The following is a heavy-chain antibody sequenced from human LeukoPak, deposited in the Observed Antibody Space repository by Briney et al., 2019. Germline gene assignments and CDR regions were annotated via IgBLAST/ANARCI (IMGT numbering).Heavy chain of an antibody. CDR2: IYYSGST. D-gene: IGHD3-10*01. CDR3: ARPGYYGMDV. CDR1: GGSISSSSYY. Sequence: SETLSLTCTVSGGSISSSSYYWGWIRQPPGKGLEWIGSIYYSGSTYYNPSLKSRVTISVDTSKNQFSLKLSSVTAADTAVYCCARPGYYGMDVWGQGTTVTVSS. V-gene: IGHV4-39*01. J-gene: IGHJ6*02.